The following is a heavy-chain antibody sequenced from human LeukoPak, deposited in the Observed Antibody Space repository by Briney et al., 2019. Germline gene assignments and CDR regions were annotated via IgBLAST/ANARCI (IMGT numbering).Heavy chain of an antibody. CDR2: ISSSGGTI. CDR3: AREVGQLWLDY. J-gene: IGHJ4*02. V-gene: IGHV3-48*03. CDR1: GFTFSSYE. D-gene: IGHD5-18*01. Sequence: GGSLRLSCAASGFTFSSYEMNWVRQAPGKGLEWVSYISSSGGTIYYADSVQGRSTISRDNAKNSLYLQMNSLRAEDTAVYYCAREVGQLWLDYWGQGTLVTVSS.